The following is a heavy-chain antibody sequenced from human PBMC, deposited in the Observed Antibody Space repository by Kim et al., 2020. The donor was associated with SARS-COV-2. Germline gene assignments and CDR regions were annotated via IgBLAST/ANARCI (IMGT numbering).Heavy chain of an antibody. J-gene: IGHJ4*02. CDR3: ARLGSGCGGDC. D-gene: IGHD2-21*01. V-gene: IGHV3-30-3*01. Sequence: GGSLRLSCAASGFTFSSYAMHWVRQAPGKGLEWVAVISYDGSNKYYADSVKGRFTISRDNSKNTLYLQMNSLRAEDTAVYYCARLGSGCGGDCWGQGTLVTVSS. CDR1: GFTFSSYA. CDR2: ISYDGSNK.